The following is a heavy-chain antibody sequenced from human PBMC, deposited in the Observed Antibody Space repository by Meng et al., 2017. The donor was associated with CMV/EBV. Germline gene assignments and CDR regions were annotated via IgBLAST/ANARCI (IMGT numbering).Heavy chain of an antibody. CDR3: AKGLKWKLPIDY. CDR1: GFTFSSYA. Sequence: GESLKISCAASGFTFSSYAMTWVRQAPGKGLEWVSAISGSGGKTYYTDSVKGRFTISRDDSKNTLFLQMNSLRAEDTAIYCCAKGLKWKLPIDYWGQGTLVTVSS. J-gene: IGHJ4*02. D-gene: IGHD1-26*01. CDR2: ISGSGGKT. V-gene: IGHV3-23*01.